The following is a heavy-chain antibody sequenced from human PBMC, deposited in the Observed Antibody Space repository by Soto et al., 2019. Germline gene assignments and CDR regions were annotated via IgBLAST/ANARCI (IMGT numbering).Heavy chain of an antibody. CDR1: GGTFSGYA. V-gene: IGHV1-69*01. Sequence: QVQLVQSGAEVKKPGSSVKVSCQASGGTFSGYALTWVRQAPGQGLEWMGEFVPLFGSTNYAQKFAGRITIIADVYTSTGYMELSTLRSEDTVVYYCATRSLGTSSPPYVDNWGQGTLVTVSS. CDR3: ATRSLGTSSPPYVDN. CDR2: FVPLFGST. J-gene: IGHJ4*02.